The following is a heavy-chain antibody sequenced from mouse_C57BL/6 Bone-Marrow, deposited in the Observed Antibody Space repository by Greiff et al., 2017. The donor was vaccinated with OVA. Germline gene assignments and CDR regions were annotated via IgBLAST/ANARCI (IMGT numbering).Heavy chain of an antibody. D-gene: IGHD1-1*01. CDR1: GFNIKDYY. J-gene: IGHJ3*01. V-gene: IGHV14-1*01. CDR2: IDPEDGDT. CDR3: TTGYYGSSPWFAY. Sequence: VQLQQSGAELVRPGASVKLSCTASGFNIKDYYMHWVKQRPEQGLEWIGRIDPEDGDTEYAPKFPGKATMTADTSSNTAYLPLSSLTSEDTAVYYCTTGYYGSSPWFAYWGQGTLVTVSA.